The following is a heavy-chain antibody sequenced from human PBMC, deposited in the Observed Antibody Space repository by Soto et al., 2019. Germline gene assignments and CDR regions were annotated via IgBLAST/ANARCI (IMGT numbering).Heavy chain of an antibody. CDR2: IYYTGSS. Sequence: SEALSLTCSVSGGSVSRGDYYWSWIRQPPGKGLEWIGYIYYTGSSNYNPSLKRRVTISADTSKNQFSLKLSSVTAADTAVYYCASARYCSGGRCSFDPWGQGTLVTVS. J-gene: IGHJ5*02. V-gene: IGHV4-61*08. CDR1: GGSVSRGDYY. D-gene: IGHD2-15*01. CDR3: ASARYCSGGRCSFDP.